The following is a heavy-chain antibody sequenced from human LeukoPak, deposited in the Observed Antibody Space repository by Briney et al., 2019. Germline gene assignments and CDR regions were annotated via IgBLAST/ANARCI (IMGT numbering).Heavy chain of an antibody. V-gene: IGHV3-21*01. Sequence: GGSLRLSCAASGFTLSSYTMNWVRQAPGKGLEWVSSISSSSGYIYYADLVKGRFTISRDNAKNSLYLQMNSLRAEDTAVYYCARDGAFGGVIVKLVYWGQGTLVTVSS. CDR2: ISSSSGYI. J-gene: IGHJ4*02. D-gene: IGHD3-16*02. CDR1: GFTLSSYT. CDR3: ARDGAFGGVIVKLVY.